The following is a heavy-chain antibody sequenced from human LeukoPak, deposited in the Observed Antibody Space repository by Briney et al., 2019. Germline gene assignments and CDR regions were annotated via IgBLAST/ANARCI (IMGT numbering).Heavy chain of an antibody. CDR1: GYTFTSYD. CDR3: ARVSEVSSGWYGWFDP. V-gene: IGHV1-8*01. Sequence: ASVKVSCKASGYTFTSYDINWVRQATGQGLEWMGWMNPNSGNTGYAQKFQGRVTMTTDTSTSTAYMELRSLRSDDTAVYYCARVSEVSSGWYGWFDPWGQGTLVTVSS. CDR2: MNPNSGNT. J-gene: IGHJ5*02. D-gene: IGHD6-19*01.